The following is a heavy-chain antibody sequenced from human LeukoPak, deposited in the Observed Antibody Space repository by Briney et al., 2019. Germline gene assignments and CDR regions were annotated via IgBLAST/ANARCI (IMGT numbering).Heavy chain of an antibody. J-gene: IGHJ5*02. V-gene: IGHV3-23*01. CDR3: AKDLQTFHDYSIKRDWFDP. Sequence: GGSLRLSCAASGFTFSSYAMSWVRQAPGKGLEWVSAISGSGGSTYCADSVKGRFTISRDNSKNTLYLQMNSLRAEDTAVYYCAKDLQTFHDYSIKRDWFDPWGQGTLVTVSS. CDR2: ISGSGGST. CDR1: GFTFSSYA. D-gene: IGHD4-11*01.